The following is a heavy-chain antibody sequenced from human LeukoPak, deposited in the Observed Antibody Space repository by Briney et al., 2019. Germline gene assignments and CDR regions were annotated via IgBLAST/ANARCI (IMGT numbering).Heavy chain of an antibody. CDR3: ARVPGIAAAGHYYYYYYMDV. D-gene: IGHD6-13*01. J-gene: IGHJ6*03. Sequence: GGSLRLSCAASGFTFSSYSMNWVRQAPGKGLEWVSSISSSSSYIYYADSVKGRFTISRDNAKNSLYLQMNSLRAEDTAVYYCARVPGIAAAGHYYYYYYMDVWGKGTTVTVSS. CDR1: GFTFSSYS. V-gene: IGHV3-21*01. CDR2: ISSSSSYI.